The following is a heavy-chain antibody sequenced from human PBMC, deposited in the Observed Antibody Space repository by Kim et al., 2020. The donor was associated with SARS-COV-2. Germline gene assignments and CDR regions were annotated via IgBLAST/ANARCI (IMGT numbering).Heavy chain of an antibody. Sequence: TTNYAPSLKSRVTISVDKSKNQFSLKLTSVTAADTAVYYCARIILRAFDPWGQGTLVTVSS. CDR3: ARIILRAFDP. CDR2: TT. D-gene: IGHD3-3*01. V-gene: IGHV4-4*02. J-gene: IGHJ5*02.